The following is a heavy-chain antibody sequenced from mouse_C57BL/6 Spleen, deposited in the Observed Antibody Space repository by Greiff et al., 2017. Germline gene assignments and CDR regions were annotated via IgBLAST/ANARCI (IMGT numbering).Heavy chain of an antibody. CDR2: INYDGSST. Sequence: EVKLVESEGGLVQPGSSMKLSCTASGFTFSDYYMAWVRQVPEKGLEWVANINYDGSSTYYLDSLKSRFIISRDNAKKILYLQMSSLKSEDTATYYCAREGDYYGSLYFDYWGQGTTLTVSS. D-gene: IGHD1-1*01. V-gene: IGHV5-16*01. J-gene: IGHJ2*01. CDR1: GFTFSDYY. CDR3: AREGDYYGSLYFDY.